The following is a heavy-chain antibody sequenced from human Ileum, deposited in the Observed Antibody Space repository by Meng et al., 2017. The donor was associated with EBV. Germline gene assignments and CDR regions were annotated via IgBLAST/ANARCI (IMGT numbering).Heavy chain of an antibody. CDR3: ARGSYYFDS. J-gene: IGHJ4*02. CDR1: GDSVSSISGA. V-gene: IGHV6-1*01. D-gene: IGHD1-26*01. CDR2: THYRSKWNT. Sequence: QVQLQQSGPGLLKPSQTLSLTCAISGDSVSSISGAWNWIRQSPSRGLEWLGRTHYRSKWNTDYAVSVSSRITISPDTSKNQFSLQLNSVTPEDTAVYYCARGSYYFDSWGQGTLVTVSS.